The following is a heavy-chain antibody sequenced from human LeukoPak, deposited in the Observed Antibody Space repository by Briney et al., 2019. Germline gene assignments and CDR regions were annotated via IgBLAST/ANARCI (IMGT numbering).Heavy chain of an antibody. V-gene: IGHV3-30*18. CDR2: ISYDGSNK. D-gene: IGHD2-15*01. J-gene: IGHJ6*04. CDR3: AKVDLQDCSGGSCYIHYGMDV. Sequence: PGRSLRLSCAASGFTVRSYGMHWLRQAPGKGLEWVAVISYDGSNKYYADSVKGRFTISRDNSKNTLYLQMNSLRAEDTAVYYCAKVDLQDCSGGSCYIHYGMDVWGKGTTVTVSS. CDR1: GFTVRSYG.